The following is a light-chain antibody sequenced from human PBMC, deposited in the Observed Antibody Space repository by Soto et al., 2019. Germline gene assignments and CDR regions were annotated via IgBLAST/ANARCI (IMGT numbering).Light chain of an antibody. V-gene: IGLV2-8*01. Sequence: QSALTQPPSASGSPGQSVTISCTGASSDIGGYNYVSWYQQHPGKAPKLLIFEVSKRPSGVPDRFSGSKSGITASLTVSGLQPEDEADYYCSSYAGNNILLFGGGTKVTVL. CDR3: SSYAGNNILL. J-gene: IGLJ2*01. CDR1: SSDIGGYNY. CDR2: EVS.